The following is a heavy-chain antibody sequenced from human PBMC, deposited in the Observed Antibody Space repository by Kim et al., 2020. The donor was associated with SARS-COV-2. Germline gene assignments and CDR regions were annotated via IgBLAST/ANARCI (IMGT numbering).Heavy chain of an antibody. Sequence: KGRFTISRDNAKNSLYLQMNSLIAEDTALYYCAKDIASIVGAKGYWYFDLWGRGTLVTVSS. V-gene: IGHV3-9*01. J-gene: IGHJ2*01. CDR3: AKDIASIVGAKGYWYFDL. D-gene: IGHD1-26*01.